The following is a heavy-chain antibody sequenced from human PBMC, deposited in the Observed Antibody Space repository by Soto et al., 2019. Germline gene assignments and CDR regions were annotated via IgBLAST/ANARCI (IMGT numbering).Heavy chain of an antibody. CDR2: INASNGNT. Sequence: ASVKVSCKASGYTFTSYYMHWVRQAPGQGLEWMGIINASNGNTSYAQKFQGRVTMTTDTSTSTAYMELRSLRSDDTAVYYCARIQQLVQSYYYYYMDVWGKGTTVTVSS. J-gene: IGHJ6*03. CDR1: GYTFTSYY. D-gene: IGHD6-6*01. V-gene: IGHV1-46*01. CDR3: ARIQQLVQSYYYYYMDV.